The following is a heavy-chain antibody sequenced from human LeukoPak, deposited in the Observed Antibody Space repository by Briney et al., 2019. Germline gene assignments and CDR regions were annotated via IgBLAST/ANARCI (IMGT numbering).Heavy chain of an antibody. D-gene: IGHD6-13*01. Sequence: GGSVKVSCTASGYTFIAYYMHWVRQAPGQGLEWIGWINLNSGDTSYAQKLQGRVTMTRDTSISTPYMEQNRLRSDDTAVYYCASGGLADYFDYWGQGTLVTVSS. CDR2: INLNSGDT. CDR1: GYTFIAYY. CDR3: ASGGLADYFDY. V-gene: IGHV1-2*02. J-gene: IGHJ4*02.